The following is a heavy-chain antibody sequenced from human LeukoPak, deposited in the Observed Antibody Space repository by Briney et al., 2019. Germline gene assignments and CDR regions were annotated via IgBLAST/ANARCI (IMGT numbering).Heavy chain of an antibody. V-gene: IGHV3-48*02. Sequence: GGSLRLSCAASGFTFSSYSMNWVRQAPGKGLEWVSYISSSSSTIYYADSVKGRFTISRDNAKNSLYLQMSSLRDEDTAVYYCARSDIVVVVAATPWVEYFDYWGQGTLVTVSS. J-gene: IGHJ4*02. CDR2: ISSSSSTI. CDR1: GFTFSSYS. D-gene: IGHD2-15*01. CDR3: ARSDIVVVVAATPWVEYFDY.